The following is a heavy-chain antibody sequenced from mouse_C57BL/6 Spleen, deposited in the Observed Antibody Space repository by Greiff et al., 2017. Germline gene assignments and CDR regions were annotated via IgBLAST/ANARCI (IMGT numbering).Heavy chain of an antibody. Sequence: QVQLQESGPELVKPGASVKISCKASGYAFSSSWMNWVKQRPGKGLEWIGRIYPGDGDTNYNGKFKGKATLTADKSSSTAYMQLSSLTSEDSAVYFCARANYFDYWGQGTTVTVSA. CDR2: IYPGDGDT. J-gene: IGHJ2*01. CDR3: ARANYFDY. CDR1: GYAFSSSW. V-gene: IGHV1-82*01.